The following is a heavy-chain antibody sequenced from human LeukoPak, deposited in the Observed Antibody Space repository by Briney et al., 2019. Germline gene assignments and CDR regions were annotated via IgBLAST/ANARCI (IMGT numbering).Heavy chain of an antibody. D-gene: IGHD3-3*01. J-gene: IGHJ6*02. CDR3: ARDLQFLEWLEYYYGMDV. V-gene: IGHV1-46*01. CDR1: GYTFTSYY. Sequence: GASVKVSCKASGYTFTSYYMHWVRQAPGQGLEWMGIINPSGGSTSYAQKFQGRVTMTRDTSTSTVYMELSSLRSEDTAVYYCARDLQFLEWLEYYYGMDVWGQGTTVTVSS. CDR2: INPSGGST.